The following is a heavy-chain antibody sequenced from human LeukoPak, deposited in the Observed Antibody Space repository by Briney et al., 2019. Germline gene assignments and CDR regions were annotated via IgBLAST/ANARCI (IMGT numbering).Heavy chain of an antibody. CDR1: GGSLSGHY. Sequence: SETLSLTCAVYGGSLSGHYWSWIRQPPGKGLEWIGETIESGNTKYNPSLKSRVTISPDTSKSQFSLNLKSVTAADTAVYYCTKNNWFDPWGQGTLVTVSS. CDR3: TKNNWFDP. V-gene: IGHV4-34*12. CDR2: TIESGNT. J-gene: IGHJ5*02.